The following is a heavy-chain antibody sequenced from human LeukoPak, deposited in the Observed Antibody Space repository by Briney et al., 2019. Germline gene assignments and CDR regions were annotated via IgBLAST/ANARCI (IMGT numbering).Heavy chain of an antibody. CDR1: GFIFSDYY. J-gene: IGHJ6*03. CDR3: ARDSKFTGYYYYVDV. CDR2: ISSGGSGI. D-gene: IGHD3-16*01. Sequence: GGSLRLSCAASGFIFSDYYMSWIRLAPGKGLEWVSYISSGGSGIHYADAVKGRFTVSRDNAKNSMYLQMNSLRADDTAVYYCARDSKFTGYYYYVDVWGKGTTVTVSS. V-gene: IGHV3-11*04.